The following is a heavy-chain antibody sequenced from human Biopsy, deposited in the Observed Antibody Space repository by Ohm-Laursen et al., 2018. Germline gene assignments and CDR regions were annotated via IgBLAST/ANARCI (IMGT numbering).Heavy chain of an antibody. D-gene: IGHD3-9*01. J-gene: IGHJ1*01. Sequence: SVKVSCKASADSFIGYDINWVRQATGQGLEWLGGNIPILGTGNYAQKFQGRVTVAADTSTSTATMELRSLRSDDTAVYYCATKLTGYFHHWGQGTLVIVSS. CDR1: ADSFIGYD. CDR2: NIPILGTG. CDR3: ATKLTGYFHH. V-gene: IGHV1-69*06.